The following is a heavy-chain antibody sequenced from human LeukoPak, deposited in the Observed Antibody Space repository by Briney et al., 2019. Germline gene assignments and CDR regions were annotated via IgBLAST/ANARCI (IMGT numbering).Heavy chain of an antibody. CDR1: GFTFDDYA. CDR2: ISWNSGSI. D-gene: IGHD3-9*01. V-gene: IGHV3-9*03. J-gene: IGHJ2*01. Sequence: GGSLRLSCAASGFTFDDYAMHWVRQAPGKGLEWVSRISWNSGSIGYADSVKGRFTISRDNAKNSLYLQMNSLRAEDMALYYCAKDIDYDNLTGQWYFDLWGRGTLVTVSS. CDR3: AKDIDYDNLTGQWYFDL.